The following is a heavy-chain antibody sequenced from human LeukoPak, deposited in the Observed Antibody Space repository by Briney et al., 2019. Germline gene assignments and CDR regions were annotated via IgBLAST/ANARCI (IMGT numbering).Heavy chain of an antibody. Sequence: GGSLRLSCAASGSTFSSYWMSWVRQAPGKGLEWVANIKQDGSEKYYVDSVKGRFTISRDNAKNSLYLQMNSLRAEDTAVYYCARDSDYYYYYYMDVWGKGTTVTVSS. CDR2: IKQDGSEK. J-gene: IGHJ6*03. CDR3: ARDSDYYYYYYMDV. CDR1: GSTFSSYW. V-gene: IGHV3-7*01.